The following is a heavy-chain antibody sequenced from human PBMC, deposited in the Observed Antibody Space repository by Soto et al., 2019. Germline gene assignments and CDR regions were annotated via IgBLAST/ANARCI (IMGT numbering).Heavy chain of an antibody. CDR2: IIPIFGTA. D-gene: IGHD6-19*01. J-gene: IGHJ4*02. V-gene: IGHV1-69*13. Sequence: GASVKVSCTASGGTFSSYAISWVRQAPGQGLEWMGGIIPIFGTANYAQKFQGRVTITADESTSTAYMELSSLRAEDTAVYYCAKDRDSVLKQLAFHPSLVAGRSYYFDYWGQGTLVTVSS. CDR3: AKDRDSVLKQLAFHPSLVAGRSYYFDY. CDR1: GGTFSSYA.